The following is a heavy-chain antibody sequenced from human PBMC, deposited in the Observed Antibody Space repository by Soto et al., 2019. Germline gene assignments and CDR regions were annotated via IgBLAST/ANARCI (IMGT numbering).Heavy chain of an antibody. CDR3: TMPPHYYHSTAYPGY. Sequence: PGGSLRLSCAASGFTFTNAWMNWVRQAPGKGLEWVGRIKSKADGGTIDYAAPVKDRFTISRDDSKNTLYLQMNSLKTDDTAIYYCTMPPHYYHSTAYPGYWGQGTLVTVSS. D-gene: IGHD3-22*01. CDR1: GFTFTNAW. V-gene: IGHV3-15*07. CDR2: IKSKADGGTI. J-gene: IGHJ4*02.